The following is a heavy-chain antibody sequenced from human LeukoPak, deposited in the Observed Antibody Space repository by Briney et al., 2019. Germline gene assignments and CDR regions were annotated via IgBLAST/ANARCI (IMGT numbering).Heavy chain of an antibody. V-gene: IGHV3-23*01. CDR2: ITYDSANK. D-gene: IGHD2-21*02. CDR3: TKRKPTGSVTVDEY. Sequence: GGSLRLSCTTSGFTFSSFSMSWVSQTPGKGLEWVSTITYDSANKWHADSVKGRFTISRDNSKNTLYLQMHSLRADDTALYYCTKRKPTGSVTVDEYWGQGALVTVSS. J-gene: IGHJ4*02. CDR1: GFTFSSFS.